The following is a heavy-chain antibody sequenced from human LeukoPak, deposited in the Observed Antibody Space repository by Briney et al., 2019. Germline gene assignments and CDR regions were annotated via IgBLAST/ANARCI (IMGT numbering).Heavy chain of an antibody. V-gene: IGHV3-7*04. CDR3: ARDPYDSSWGLCYFDY. CDR1: GSTFSSYW. D-gene: IGHD3-22*01. CDR2: IKQDGSDK. Sequence: GGSLRLSCAASGSTFSSYWMSWVRQAPGKGLEWVANIKQDGSDKYYVDSVKGRFTISRDNAKTSLYLQMNSLRAEDTAVYYCARDPYDSSWGLCYFDYWGQGNLVTVSS. J-gene: IGHJ4*02.